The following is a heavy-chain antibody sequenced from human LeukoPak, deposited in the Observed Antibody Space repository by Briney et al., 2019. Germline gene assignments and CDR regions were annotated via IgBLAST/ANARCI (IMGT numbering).Heavy chain of an antibody. J-gene: IGHJ4*02. V-gene: IGHV3-21*01. Sequence: GGSLRLSCAASGFTFSSYSMNWVRQAPGKGLEWVSSISRSSNYIYYADSVKGRFTLSRDNAKNSLYLQINSLRAEDTSVYYCARGENNYGYYYFDYWGQGTLVTVSS. CDR3: ARGENNYGYYYFDY. CDR1: GFTFSSYS. CDR2: ISRSSNYI. D-gene: IGHD5-24*01.